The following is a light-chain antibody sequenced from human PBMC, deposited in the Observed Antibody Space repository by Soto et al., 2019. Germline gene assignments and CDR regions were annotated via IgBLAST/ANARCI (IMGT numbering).Light chain of an antibody. J-gene: IGLJ3*02. CDR1: SSNIGNNY. Sequence: QSVLTQPPSVSAAPGQKVTISCAGSSSNIGNNYVSWYQQLPGTAPKLLIYDDHKPPSGIPDRFSGSKSGTSATLGITGLQSGDEADYYCGTWDSSLSAWVFGGGTKLTVL. V-gene: IGLV1-51*01. CDR3: GTWDSSLSAWV. CDR2: DDH.